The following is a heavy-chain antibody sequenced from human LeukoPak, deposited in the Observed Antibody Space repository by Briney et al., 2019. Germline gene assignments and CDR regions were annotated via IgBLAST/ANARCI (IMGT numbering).Heavy chain of an antibody. CDR3: ARAEASRSSGKILGY. CDR2: MNPNSGNT. D-gene: IGHD1-26*01. Sequence: GASVTVSCTASGYTFTSYDINWVRQATGQGPEWMGWMNPNSGNTGYAEKFQGRVTMTRNTSISTAYMELSSLTSEDTAVYYCARAEASRSSGKILGYWGQGTLVTVSS. J-gene: IGHJ4*02. CDR1: GYTFTSYD. V-gene: IGHV1-8*01.